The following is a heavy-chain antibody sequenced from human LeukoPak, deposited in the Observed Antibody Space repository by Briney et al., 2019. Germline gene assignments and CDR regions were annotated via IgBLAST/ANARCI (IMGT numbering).Heavy chain of an antibody. CDR1: GFTFSSYS. J-gene: IGHJ4*02. CDR3: ARGNHYDFWSGYFFDY. Sequence: GGSPRLSCAASGFTFSSYSMNWVRQAPGKGLEWVSSISSSSSYIYYADSEKGRFTISRDNAKNSLYLQMNSLRAEDTAVYYCARGNHYDFWSGYFFDYWGQGTLVTVSS. D-gene: IGHD3-3*01. V-gene: IGHV3-21*01. CDR2: ISSSSSYI.